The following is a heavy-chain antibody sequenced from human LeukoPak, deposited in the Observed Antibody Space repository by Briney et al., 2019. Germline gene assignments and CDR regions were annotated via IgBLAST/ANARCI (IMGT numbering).Heavy chain of an antibody. Sequence: ASVKVSCKASGGTFSSYAISWVRQAPGQGLEWMGGIIPIFGTAYYAQKFQGRVTITADESTSTAYMELSSLRSEDTAVYYCATSYYYDSSGYYGWFDPWGQGTLVTVSS. CDR1: GGTFSSYA. D-gene: IGHD3-22*01. V-gene: IGHV1-69*13. J-gene: IGHJ5*02. CDR3: ATSYYYDSSGYYGWFDP. CDR2: IIPIFGTA.